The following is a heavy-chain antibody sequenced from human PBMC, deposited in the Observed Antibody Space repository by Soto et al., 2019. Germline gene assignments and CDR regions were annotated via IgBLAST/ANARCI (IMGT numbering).Heavy chain of an antibody. CDR2: ISYDGSNK. CDR1: GFTFSSYA. D-gene: IGHD6-19*01. Sequence: QVQLVESGGGVVQPGRSLRLSCAASGFTFSSYAMHWVRQAPGKGLAWVAVISYDGSNKYYADSVKGRFNISRDNSKNTLYLQMNSLRAEDTAVYYCARDRSSGWYYYYGMDVWGQGTTVTVSS. V-gene: IGHV3-30-3*01. J-gene: IGHJ6*02. CDR3: ARDRSSGWYYYYGMDV.